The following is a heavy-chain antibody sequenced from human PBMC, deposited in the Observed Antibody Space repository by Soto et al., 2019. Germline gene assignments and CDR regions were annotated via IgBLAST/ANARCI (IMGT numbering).Heavy chain of an antibody. CDR1: GGTFTSIA. CDR3: ASSAGLDHLLNYYGLNV. Sequence: QVHLVQSSAEGKKPGSSVKVSCKASGGTFTSIAFSWVRQAPGQGLGWVGGIIPVLGTPNYAQKFQARVTITADASTTTVHMELSSLRSDDTAVYYCASSAGLDHLLNYYGLNVWGQGTTVTV. V-gene: IGHV1-69*01. CDR2: IIPVLGTP. D-gene: IGHD6-13*01. J-gene: IGHJ6*02.